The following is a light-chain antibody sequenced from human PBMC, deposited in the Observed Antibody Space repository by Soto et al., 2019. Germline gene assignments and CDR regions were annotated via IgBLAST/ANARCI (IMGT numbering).Light chain of an antibody. CDR2: SAS. Sequence: DSQLTQSPSSLSASVSDRVTITCRSSQSIRSHLNWYQQKPGKAPKLLIYSASSLQSGVPSRFSGSGSGTDFTLTISDLQPEDFATYYCQQSYSTPPITFGQGTRLEIK. CDR1: QSIRSH. CDR3: QQSYSTPPIT. J-gene: IGKJ5*01. V-gene: IGKV1-39*01.